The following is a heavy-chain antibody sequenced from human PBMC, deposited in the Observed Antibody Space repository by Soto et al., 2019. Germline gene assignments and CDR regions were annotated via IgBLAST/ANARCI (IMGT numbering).Heavy chain of an antibody. D-gene: IGHD3-22*01. CDR2: ISGSGGNT. CDR3: ARNYYDSGGGFDY. V-gene: IGHV3-23*01. J-gene: IGHJ4*02. Sequence: GGSLRLSCAASGFTFSSYAMSWVRQAPEKGLEWVSAISGSGGNTYYADSVKGRFTISRDNSKNTLYLQMNSLRAEDTAVYYCARNYYDSGGGFDYWGQGTLVTVSS. CDR1: GFTFSSYA.